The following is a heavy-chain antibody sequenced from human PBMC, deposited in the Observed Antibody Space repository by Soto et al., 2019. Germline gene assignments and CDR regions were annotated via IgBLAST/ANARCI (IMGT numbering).Heavy chain of an antibody. D-gene: IGHD2-8*01. CDR3: NGLGY. Sequence: GGSLRLSCEVSGFSVTANYMSWVRQAPGKGLEWVSVIYSGGSTYYIDSVKGRFSISRDISKNTLYLQMNSLRAEDTAVYYCNGLGYWGQGTLVTVSS. CDR2: IYSGGST. V-gene: IGHV3-53*01. CDR1: GFSVTANY. J-gene: IGHJ4*02.